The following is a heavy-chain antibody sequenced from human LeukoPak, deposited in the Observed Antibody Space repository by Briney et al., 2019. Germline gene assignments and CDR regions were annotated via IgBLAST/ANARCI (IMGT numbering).Heavy chain of an antibody. CDR1: GYTFTSYG. V-gene: IGHV1-18*04. Sequence: ASVKVSCNAAGYTFTSYGISWVRQAPGQGLEWRGWISAYNGNTNYAQKLQGRVTMTTDTSTSTAYMELRSLRSDDTAVYYCARDLKHTPYCSSTSCYGFYFDYWGQGTLVTVSS. CDR2: ISAYNGNT. J-gene: IGHJ4*02. CDR3: ARDLKHTPYCSSTSCYGFYFDY. D-gene: IGHD2-2*01.